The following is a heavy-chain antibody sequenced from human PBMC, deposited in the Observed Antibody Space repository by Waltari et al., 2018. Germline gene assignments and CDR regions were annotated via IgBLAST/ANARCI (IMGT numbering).Heavy chain of an antibody. D-gene: IGHD3-3*01. CDR3: ARQSNYDFWSGYSGWFDP. CDR1: GYSISSGYY. CDR2: IDHSGST. Sequence: QVQLQESGPGLVKPSETLSLTCAVSGYSISSGYYWGWIRQPPGKGLEWIGSIDHSGSTYYNPSLKSRVTISVDTSKNQCSLKLSSVTAADTAVYYCARQSNYDFWSGYSGWFDPWGQGTLVTVSS. V-gene: IGHV4-38-2*01. J-gene: IGHJ5*02.